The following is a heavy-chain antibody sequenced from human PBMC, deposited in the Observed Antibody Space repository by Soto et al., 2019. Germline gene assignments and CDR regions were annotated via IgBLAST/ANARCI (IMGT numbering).Heavy chain of an antibody. CDR2: ISSSSSTI. V-gene: IGHV3-48*02. CDR1: GFTFSSYS. J-gene: IGHJ4*02. Sequence: PGGSLRLSCAASGFTFSSYSMNWVRQAPGKGLEWVSYISSSSSTIYYADSVKGRFTISRDNAKNSLYLQMNSLRDEDTAVYYCERDRVKYSGYDYPDYWGQGTLVTVSS. D-gene: IGHD5-12*01. CDR3: ERDRVKYSGYDYPDY.